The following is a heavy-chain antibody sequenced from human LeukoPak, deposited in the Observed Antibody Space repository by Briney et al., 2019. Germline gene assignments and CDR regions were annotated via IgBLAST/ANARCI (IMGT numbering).Heavy chain of an antibody. V-gene: IGHV3-30-3*01. D-gene: IGHD3-3*01. Sequence: GGSLRLSCAASGFTFSSYAMHWVRQAPGKGLEWVAVISYDGSNKYYADSVKGRFTISRDNSKNTLYLQMNSLRAEDTAVYYCARGFDYDFWSGYPIVFDYWGQGTLVTVSS. CDR2: ISYDGSNK. CDR1: GFTFSSYA. J-gene: IGHJ4*02. CDR3: ARGFDYDFWSGYPIVFDY.